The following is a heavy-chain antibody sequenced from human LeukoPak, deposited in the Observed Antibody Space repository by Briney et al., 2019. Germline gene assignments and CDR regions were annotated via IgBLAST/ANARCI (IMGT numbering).Heavy chain of an antibody. CDR1: GYTFTSYG. CDR2: ISAYNGST. CDR3: ARVYGYCSGGSCYPDYYGMDV. J-gene: IGHJ6*02. Sequence: EASVKVSCKASGYTFTSYGISWVRQAPGQGLEWMGWISAYNGSTNYAQKLQGRVTMTTDTSTSTAYMELRSLRSDDTAVYYCARVYGYCSGGSCYPDYYGMDVWGQGTTVTVSS. D-gene: IGHD2-15*01. V-gene: IGHV1-18*01.